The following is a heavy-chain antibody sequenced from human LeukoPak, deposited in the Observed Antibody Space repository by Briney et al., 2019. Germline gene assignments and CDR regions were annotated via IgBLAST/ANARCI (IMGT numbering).Heavy chain of an antibody. J-gene: IGHJ6*03. CDR2: IYHSGST. D-gene: IGHD3-3*01. Sequence: SETLSLTCAVSGYSISSGYYWGWIRRPPGKGLEWIGSIYHSGSTYYNPSLKSRVTISVDTSKNQFSLKLSSVTAADTAVYYCARQTYYDFWSGWSDYYYYMDVWGKGTTVTVSS. V-gene: IGHV4-38-2*01. CDR1: GYSISSGYY. CDR3: ARQTYYDFWSGWSDYYYYMDV.